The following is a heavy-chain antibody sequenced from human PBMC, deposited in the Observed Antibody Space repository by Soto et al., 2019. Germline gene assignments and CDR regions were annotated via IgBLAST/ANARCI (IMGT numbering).Heavy chain of an antibody. V-gene: IGHV3-23*01. D-gene: IGHD6-19*01. CDR2: ISGRADYT. J-gene: IGHJ4*02. CDR3: AGYSSGWYGDDD. Sequence: GGSLRLSCAASGFSFSNYGMSWVRQAPGKGLEWVSDISGRADYTPYADFLKGRFTISRDNSKNTLYLQLNSLTAEDTAVYYCAGYSSGWYGDDDWGQGTLVTVGS. CDR1: GFSFSNYG.